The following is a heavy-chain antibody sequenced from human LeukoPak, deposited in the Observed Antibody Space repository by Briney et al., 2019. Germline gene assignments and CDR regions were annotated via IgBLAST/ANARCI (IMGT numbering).Heavy chain of an antibody. Sequence: ASVKVSCKASGGTFSSYAINWVRQAPGQGPEWMGWINPNSGDSGYAQKFRGRVTISRDTSISTAYMELSSLRSEDTAVYYCARHLRTTFDYWGQGTLVTVSS. V-gene: IGHV1-8*03. J-gene: IGHJ4*02. CDR1: GGTFSSYA. CDR3: ARHLRTTFDY. D-gene: IGHD4-11*01. CDR2: INPNSGDS.